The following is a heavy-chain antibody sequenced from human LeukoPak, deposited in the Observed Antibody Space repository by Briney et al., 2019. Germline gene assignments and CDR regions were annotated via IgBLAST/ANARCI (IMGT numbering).Heavy chain of an antibody. CDR2: ISGSGGST. J-gene: IGHJ3*02. D-gene: IGHD2-8*01. CDR1: GFTFSSYA. CDR3: AKDCTNGVCYALDI. V-gene: IGHV3-23*01. Sequence: GGSLRLSCAASGFTFSSYAMTWVRQAPGKGLEWVSTISGSGGSTYYADSVKGRFPISRDNSKNTLYLQMNSLRAEDTAVYYCAKDCTNGVCYALDIWGQGTMVTVSS.